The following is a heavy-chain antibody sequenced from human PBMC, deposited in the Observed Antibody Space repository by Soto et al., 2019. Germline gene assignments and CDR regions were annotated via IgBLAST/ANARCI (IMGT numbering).Heavy chain of an antibody. CDR2: ISAYNGNT. CDR3: AVVSDYGDAGYFQH. V-gene: IGHV1-18*01. D-gene: IGHD4-17*01. CDR1: GYTFTSYG. J-gene: IGHJ1*01. Sequence: ASVKVSCKASGYTFTSYGISWVRQAPGQGLEWMGWISAYNGNTNYAQKLQGRVTMTTDTSTSTAYMELRSLRSDDTAVYYCAVVSDYGDAGYFQHWGQGTLVTSPQ.